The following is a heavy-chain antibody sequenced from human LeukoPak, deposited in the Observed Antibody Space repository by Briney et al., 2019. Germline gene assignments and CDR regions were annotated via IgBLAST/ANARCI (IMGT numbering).Heavy chain of an antibody. CDR2: ISGSGGRT. Sequence: SGGSLRLPCAASGFTFSSYAMSWVRQAPGEGLEWVSSISGSGGRTYSADSVKGRFTISRDKSKNTLYLQMNSLRAEDTAIYYCARSAEDTAMDWAFDIWGQGTMVTVSS. CDR3: ARSAEDTAMDWAFDI. J-gene: IGHJ3*02. V-gene: IGHV3-23*01. D-gene: IGHD5-18*01. CDR1: GFTFSSYA.